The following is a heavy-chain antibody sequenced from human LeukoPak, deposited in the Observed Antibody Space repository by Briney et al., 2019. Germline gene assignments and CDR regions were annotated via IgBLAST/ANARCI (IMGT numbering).Heavy chain of an antibody. CDR1: GFTFSDYY. CDR2: ISSSGSTI. J-gene: IGHJ4*02. CDR3: ARDSTYGGRHGDFDY. D-gene: IGHD4-23*01. Sequence: PGGSLRLSCAASGFTFSDYYMSWIRQAPGKGLEWVSYISSSGSTIYYADSVKGRFTISRDNSKNTLYLQMTSMRAEDTAVYYCARDSTYGGRHGDFDYWGEGTLVTVSS. V-gene: IGHV3-11*04.